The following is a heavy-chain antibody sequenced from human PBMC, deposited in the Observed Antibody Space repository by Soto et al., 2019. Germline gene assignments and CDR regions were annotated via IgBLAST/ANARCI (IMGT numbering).Heavy chain of an antibody. D-gene: IGHD3-22*01. J-gene: IGHJ4*02. Sequence: GASVKVSCKASGYTFTSYAMHWVRQAPGQRLEWMGWINAGDGNTKYSQKFQGRVTITRDTSASTAYMELSSLRSEDTAVYYCARSGDYYDSSGYYGLQDYWGQGTLVTSPQ. CDR1: GYTFTSYA. CDR3: ARSGDYYDSSGYYGLQDY. CDR2: INAGDGNT. V-gene: IGHV1-3*01.